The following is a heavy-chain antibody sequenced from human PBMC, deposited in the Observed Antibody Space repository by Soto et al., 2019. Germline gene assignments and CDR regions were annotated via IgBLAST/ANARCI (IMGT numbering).Heavy chain of an antibody. CDR2: INPNGGST. D-gene: IGHD1-26*01. J-gene: IGHJ4*02. Sequence: ASVKVSCKASGYRFTSYYMHWARQAPGQGLEWMGIINPNGGSTSYAQKFQGRVTMTRDTSTSTVYMELSSLRSEDTAVYYCARDPSGSYPFDYWGQGTLVTVSS. CDR1: GYRFTSYY. CDR3: ARDPSGSYPFDY. V-gene: IGHV1-46*01.